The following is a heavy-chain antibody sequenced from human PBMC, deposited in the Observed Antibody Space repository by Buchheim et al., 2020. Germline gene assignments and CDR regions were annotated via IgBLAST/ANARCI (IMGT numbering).Heavy chain of an antibody. D-gene: IGHD2-2*01. CDR2: ISYDGSNK. CDR3: AKGTSVRRSINQLAYGMDV. Sequence: QVQLVESGGGVVQPGRSLRLSCAASGFTFSSYGMHWVRQAPGKGLEWVAVISYDGSNKYYADSVKGRFTISRDNSKNTLYLQMNSLRAEDTAVYYCAKGTSVRRSINQLAYGMDVWGQGTT. J-gene: IGHJ6*02. CDR1: GFTFSSYG. V-gene: IGHV3-30*18.